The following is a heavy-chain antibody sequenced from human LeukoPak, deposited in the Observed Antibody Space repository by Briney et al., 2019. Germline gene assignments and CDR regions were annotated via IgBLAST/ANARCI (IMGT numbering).Heavy chain of an antibody. CDR1: GFTFSSYA. CDR2: ISGSGGST. Sequence: PGASLRLSCAASGFTFSSYAMSWVRQAPGKGLEWVSAISGSGGSTSYADSVKGRFTISRDNSKNRLYLQMNSLRAEDTAVYYCAKGWNFYYYYGMDVWGQGTKVTVSS. CDR3: AKGWNFYYYYGMDV. J-gene: IGHJ6*02. V-gene: IGHV3-23*01. D-gene: IGHD1-7*01.